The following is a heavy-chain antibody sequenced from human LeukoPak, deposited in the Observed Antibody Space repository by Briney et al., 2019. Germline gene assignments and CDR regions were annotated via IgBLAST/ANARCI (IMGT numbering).Heavy chain of an antibody. CDR3: ARDKGKYSGSYPLDY. CDR1: GYTFTGYY. CDR2: INPNSGGT. D-gene: IGHD1-26*01. J-gene: IGHJ4*02. Sequence: GASVKVSCKASGYTFTGYYMHWVRQAPGQGLEWMGWINPNSGGTNYAQKFQGRVTMTRDTSISTAYMELSRLRSDDAAVYYCARDKGKYSGSYPLDYWGPGTLVTVSS. V-gene: IGHV1-2*02.